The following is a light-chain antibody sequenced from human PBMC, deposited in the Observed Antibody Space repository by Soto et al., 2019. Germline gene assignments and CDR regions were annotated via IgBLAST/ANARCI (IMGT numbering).Light chain of an antibody. CDR2: HDS. CDR3: QVWDNSSDHVV. J-gene: IGLJ2*01. CDR1: SIGSKS. V-gene: IGLV3-21*02. Sequence: ELIQLPSVSVAPGQTARITCGGNSIGSKSVHWYQQKPGQAPVVVVYHDSDRPSGIPERFSGSNSGNTATLTISRVEAGDEAVYSCQVWDNSSDHVVFGGGTKLTVL.